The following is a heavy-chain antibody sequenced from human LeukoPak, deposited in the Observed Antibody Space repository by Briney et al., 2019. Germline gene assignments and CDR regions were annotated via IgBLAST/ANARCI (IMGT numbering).Heavy chain of an antibody. CDR2: INQNGVEM. V-gene: IGHV3-7*01. Sequence: GGSLRLSCATSGFTFTDYWMTWVRQAPGKGLEWVANINQNGVEMYYVESVKGRFTISRDSGRNSLFLQMNSLRAEDTAVYYCARDFGSAAAIYEYWGQGTLVTVSS. CDR3: ARDFGSAAAIYEY. CDR1: GFTFTDYW. D-gene: IGHD6-13*01. J-gene: IGHJ4*02.